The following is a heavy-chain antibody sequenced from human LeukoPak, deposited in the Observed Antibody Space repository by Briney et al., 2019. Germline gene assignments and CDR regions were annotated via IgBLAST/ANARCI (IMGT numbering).Heavy chain of an antibody. CDR1: GYTFTGYY. V-gene: IGHV1-2*02. J-gene: IGHJ4*02. CDR3: ARLDYYDSSGYYH. CDR2: INPNSGGT. D-gene: IGHD3-22*01. Sequence: ASVKLSCKASGYTFTGYYMHWVRQSPGQGLEWMGWINPNSGGTNYAQKFQGRVTMTRDTSISTAYMELSRLRSDDTAVYYCARLDYYDSSGYYHWGQGTLVTVSS.